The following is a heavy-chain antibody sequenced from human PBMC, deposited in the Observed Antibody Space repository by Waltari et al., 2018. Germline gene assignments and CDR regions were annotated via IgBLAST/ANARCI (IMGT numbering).Heavy chain of an antibody. CDR3: AKAREAAVWLRFWNRSYFQH. CDR2: ISGSGGST. CDR1: GFTFSSYA. J-gene: IGHJ1*01. Sequence: EVQLLESGGGLVQPGGSLRLSCAASGFTFSSYAMSWVRQAPGKGLEWVSAISGSGGSTYYADSVKGRFTISRDNSKNTLYLQMNSLRAEDTAVYYCAKAREAAVWLRFWNRSYFQHWGQGTLVTVSS. D-gene: IGHD5-12*01. V-gene: IGHV3-23*01.